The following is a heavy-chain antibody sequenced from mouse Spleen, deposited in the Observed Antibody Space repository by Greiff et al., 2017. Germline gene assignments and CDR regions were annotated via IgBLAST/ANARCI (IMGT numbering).Heavy chain of an antibody. CDR2: IDPSDSYT. J-gene: IGHJ2*01. D-gene: IGHD3-3*01. Sequence: QVQLQQPGAELVMPGASVKLSCKASGYTFTSYWMHWVKQRPGQGLEWIGEIDPSDSYTNYNQKFKGKATLTVDKSSSTAYMQLSSLTSEDSAVYYCAREGTAWGQGTTLTVSS. CDR1: GYTFTSYW. V-gene: IGHV1-69*01. CDR3: AREGTA.